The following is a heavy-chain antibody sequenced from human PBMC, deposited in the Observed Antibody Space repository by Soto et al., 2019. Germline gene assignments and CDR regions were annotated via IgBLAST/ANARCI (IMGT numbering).Heavy chain of an antibody. CDR3: AKDWPDDFWSGYYTLGYYGMDV. Sequence: GGSLRLSCAASGFTFSSYGMHWVRQAPGKGLEWVAVISYDGSNKYYADSVKGRFTISRDNSKNTLYLQMNSLRAEDTAVYYCAKDWPDDFWSGYYTLGYYGMDVWGQGTTVTVSS. V-gene: IGHV3-30*18. CDR1: GFTFSSYG. D-gene: IGHD3-3*01. CDR2: ISYDGSNK. J-gene: IGHJ6*02.